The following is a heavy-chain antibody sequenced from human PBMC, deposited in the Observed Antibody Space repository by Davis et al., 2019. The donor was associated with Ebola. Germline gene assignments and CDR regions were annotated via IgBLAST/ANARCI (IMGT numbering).Heavy chain of an antibody. V-gene: IGHV4-34*01. D-gene: IGHD4-17*01. CDR1: GGALSGYD. J-gene: IGHJ6*04. CDR3: ARRQYGALDV. Sequence: PSETLSLTCAVYGGALSGYDWSGIRRHPGKGLEWIGEINHSGSTNYHPSLKSRVTISVDTSKNQFSLKLSSVTAADTAVYYCARRQYGALDVWGKGTTVTVSS. CDR2: INHSGST.